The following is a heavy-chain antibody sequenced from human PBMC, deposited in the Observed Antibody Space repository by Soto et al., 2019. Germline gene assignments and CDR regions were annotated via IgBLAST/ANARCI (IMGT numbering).Heavy chain of an antibody. V-gene: IGHV4-39*01. CDR1: GGSITTSSYN. CDR2: IYYSGST. D-gene: IGHD1-26*01. Sequence: SETLSLTSSSSGGSITTSSYNRGWIRQPPGKGLEWIGSIYYSGSTYYNPSLKSRVTISVDTSKNQFSLKLSSVTAADTAVYYCATQEVGGSYVYTFDPWGQGTLVTVS. CDR3: ATQEVGGSYVYTFDP. J-gene: IGHJ5*02.